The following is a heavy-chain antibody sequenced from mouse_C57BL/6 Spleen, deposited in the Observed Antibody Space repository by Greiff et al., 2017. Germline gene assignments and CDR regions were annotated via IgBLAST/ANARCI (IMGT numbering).Heavy chain of an antibody. CDR3: ARRGGITTVVAPFDY. CDR1: GYSITSGYY. D-gene: IGHD1-1*01. V-gene: IGHV3-6*01. CDR2: ISYDGSN. J-gene: IGHJ2*01. Sequence: EVKLEESGPGLVKPSQSLSLTCSVTGYSITSGYYWNWIRQFPGNKLEWMGYISYDGSNNYNPSLKNRISITRDTSKNQFFLKLNSVTTEDTATYYCARRGGITTVVAPFDYWGQGTTLTVSS.